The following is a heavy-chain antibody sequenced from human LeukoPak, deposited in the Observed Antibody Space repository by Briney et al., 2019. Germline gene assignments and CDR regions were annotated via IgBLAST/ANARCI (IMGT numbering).Heavy chain of an antibody. V-gene: IGHV1-8*03. J-gene: IGHJ6*03. CDR1: GYTFISYD. CDR2: MNPNSGNT. Sequence: GASVKVSCKASGYTFISYDINWVRQATGQGLEWMGWMNPNSGNTGYAQKFHGRVTITRNISIRTAYMELSSVSSEDTPVYYCAPRNLRLGAQGGYHYYMDVWAKGPRSPSP. D-gene: IGHD1-26*01. CDR3: APRNLRLGAQGGYHYYMDV.